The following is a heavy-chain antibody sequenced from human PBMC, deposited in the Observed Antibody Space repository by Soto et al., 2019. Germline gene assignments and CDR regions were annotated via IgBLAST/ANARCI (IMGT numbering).Heavy chain of an antibody. V-gene: IGHV3-23*01. J-gene: IGHJ4*02. CDR2: ISGSGGIT. D-gene: IGHD3-10*01. CDR1: GFTFSNYA. Sequence: GGSLRLSCAASGFTFSNYAMSWVRQAPGKGLEWVSAISGSGGITYHANSVKGRLTISRDNSKNTLYLQMSSLRAEDTAVYYCAKGDYYGSGSYFFDYWGQGTLVTVSS. CDR3: AKGDYYGSGSYFFDY.